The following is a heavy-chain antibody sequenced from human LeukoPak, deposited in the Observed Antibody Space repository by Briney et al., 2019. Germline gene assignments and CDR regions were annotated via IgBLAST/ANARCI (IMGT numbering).Heavy chain of an antibody. J-gene: IGHJ3*01. V-gene: IGHV4-61*01. CDR2: IYYSGST. CDR3: ARDPKWDAFDF. CDR1: GDSSYNSLYS. D-gene: IGHD1-26*01. Sequence: SETLSLTCTVSGDSSYNSLYSWGWIRQPPGKGLEWIGYIYYSGSTNYNPSLKSRVTISVDTSKNQFSLKLSSVTAADTAVYYCARDPKWDAFDFWGQGTMVTVSS.